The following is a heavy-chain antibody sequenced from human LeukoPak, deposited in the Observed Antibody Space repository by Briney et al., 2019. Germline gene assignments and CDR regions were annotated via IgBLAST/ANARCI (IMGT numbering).Heavy chain of an antibody. CDR2: ISSSGSTI. J-gene: IGHJ6*04. CDR3: ARSGPQRYCSSTSCYYYYYYGMDV. Sequence: GGSLRLSCAASGFTFSSYEMNWVRQAPGKGLEWVSYISSSGSTIYYADSVKGRFTISGDNAKNSLYLQMNSLRAEDTAVYYCARSGPQRYCSSTSCYYYYYYGMDVWGKGTTVTVSS. CDR1: GFTFSSYE. D-gene: IGHD2-2*01. V-gene: IGHV3-48*03.